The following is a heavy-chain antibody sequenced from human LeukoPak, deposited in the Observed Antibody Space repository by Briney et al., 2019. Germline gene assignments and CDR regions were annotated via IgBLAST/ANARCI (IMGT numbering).Heavy chain of an antibody. Sequence: SETLSLTCAVYRTSFSAYYWTWIRQPPGKGLEWIGEIHHSGITNYNPSLKSRVTISIDTSKNQFSLKLSSVTAADAAVYYCARAGYSYGTGYYFDYWGQGALVTVSS. V-gene: IGHV4-34*01. CDR3: ARAGYSYGTGYYFDY. J-gene: IGHJ4*02. D-gene: IGHD5-18*01. CDR2: IHHSGIT. CDR1: RTSFSAYY.